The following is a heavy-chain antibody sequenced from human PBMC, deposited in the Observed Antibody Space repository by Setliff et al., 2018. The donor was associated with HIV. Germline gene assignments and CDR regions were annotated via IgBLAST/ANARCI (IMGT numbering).Heavy chain of an antibody. D-gene: IGHD3-9*01. CDR1: GFTFSNFA. CDR2: ISGSGVNS. V-gene: IGHV3-23*01. Sequence: GGSLRLSCAASGFTFSNFAMSWVRQAPGKGLEWVSAISGSGVNSYYADSVKGRFTISRDNSKNTVYLQMNSLRAEDTAVYYCAKTSNTGYLFCSDYWGQGTLVTVS. J-gene: IGHJ4*02. CDR3: AKTSNTGYLFCSDY.